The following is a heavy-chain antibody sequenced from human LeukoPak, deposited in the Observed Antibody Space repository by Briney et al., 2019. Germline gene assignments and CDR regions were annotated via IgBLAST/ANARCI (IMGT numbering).Heavy chain of an antibody. J-gene: IGHJ4*02. D-gene: IGHD3-22*01. CDR2: INHSGST. CDR3: AREGYYYDSSGYYSIDY. CDR1: GGSFSGYY. Sequence: SETLSLACAVYGGSFSGYYWSWIRQPPGKGLEWIGEINHSGSTNYNPSLKSRVTISVDTSKNQFSLKLSSVTAADTAVYYCAREGYYYDSSGYYSIDYWGQGTLVTVSS. V-gene: IGHV4-34*01.